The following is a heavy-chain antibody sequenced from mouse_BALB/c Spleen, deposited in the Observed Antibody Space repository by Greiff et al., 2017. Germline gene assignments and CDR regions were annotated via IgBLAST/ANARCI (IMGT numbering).Heavy chain of an antibody. CDR3: ARYNYYGSSYDAMDY. CDR1: GYSITSDYA. D-gene: IGHD1-1*01. J-gene: IGHJ4*01. CDR2: ISYSGST. V-gene: IGHV3-2*02. Sequence: DVQLQESGPGLVKPSQSLSLTCTVTGYSITSDYAWNWIRQFPGNKLEWMGYISYSGSTSYNPSLKSRISITRDTSKNQFFLQLNSVTTEDTATYYCARYNYYGSSYDAMDYWGQGTSVTVSS.